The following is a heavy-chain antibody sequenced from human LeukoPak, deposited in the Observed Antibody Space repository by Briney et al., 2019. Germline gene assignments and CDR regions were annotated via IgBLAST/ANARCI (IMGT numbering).Heavy chain of an antibody. CDR2: IYYSGST. Sequence: SETLSLTCTVSGGSISSYYWSWIRQPPGKGLAWIGNIYYSGSTNYNPSLKSRVTISLDTANNQFSLKLSSVTAADTAVYYCAGTSKWLAFDYWGQGTLVTVSS. D-gene: IGHD6-19*01. V-gene: IGHV4-59*01. CDR3: AGTSKWLAFDY. CDR1: GGSISSYY. J-gene: IGHJ4*02.